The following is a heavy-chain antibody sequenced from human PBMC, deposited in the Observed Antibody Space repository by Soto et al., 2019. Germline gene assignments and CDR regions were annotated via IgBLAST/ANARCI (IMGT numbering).Heavy chain of an antibody. CDR1: GFTFSDYA. D-gene: IGHD1-7*01. V-gene: IGHV3-23*01. Sequence: EVHLLESGGGLVQPGGSLRLSCAASGFTFSDYAMSWVRQAPGKGLQWVSAISGSGSSTYYADSVKGRFTISRDNSKNSLYLHMNSLTAEDTAVYYCAKAVATTTHIDYWGQGTLVTVSS. CDR3: AKAVATTTHIDY. J-gene: IGHJ4*02. CDR2: ISGSGSST.